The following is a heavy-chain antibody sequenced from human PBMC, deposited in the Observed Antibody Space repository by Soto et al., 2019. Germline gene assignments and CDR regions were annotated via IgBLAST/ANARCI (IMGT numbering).Heavy chain of an antibody. J-gene: IGHJ4*02. D-gene: IGHD6-13*01. Sequence: SETLSLTCTVSGGSISSGGYYWSWIRQHPGVGLEWIGYIYYSGNVYHNPSLKSRVTISVDTSKNQFSLNVSSVTAADTAVYYCARERIISAGTTIDYWGQGTLVTV. CDR3: ARERIISAGTTIDY. V-gene: IGHV4-31*03. CDR2: IYYSGNV. CDR1: GGSISSGGYY.